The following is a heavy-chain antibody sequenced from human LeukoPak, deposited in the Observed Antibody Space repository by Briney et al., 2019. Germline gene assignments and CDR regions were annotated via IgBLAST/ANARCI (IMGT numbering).Heavy chain of an antibody. J-gene: IGHJ4*02. CDR2: INPSGGST. CDR3: ARGAPTAAGLGRGY. V-gene: IGHV1-46*01. Sequence: GASVKVSCKASGYTYTIYYIHWVRQAPGQGLEWMGIINPSGGSTSYAQKFQGRVTMTRDTSTSTVYMELSSLRSEDTAVNYCARGAPTAAGLGRGYWGQGTLVTVSS. D-gene: IGHD6-13*01. CDR1: GYTYTIYY.